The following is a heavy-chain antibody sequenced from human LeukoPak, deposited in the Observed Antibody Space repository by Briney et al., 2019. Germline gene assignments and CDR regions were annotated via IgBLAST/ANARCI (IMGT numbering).Heavy chain of an antibody. CDR2: IRQDGGET. CDR3: TREDHSNYNY. CDR1: GFPFSSNW. J-gene: IGHJ4*02. V-gene: IGHV3-7*01. Sequence: HPGGSLLLSCAASGFPFSSNWMGGGRQARGKGVGGVASIRQDGGETFYVDSVKGRFTTTRDNAKNSLYLQMNSLRAEDTAVYYCTREDHSNYNYWGQGTLVTVSS. D-gene: IGHD4-11*01.